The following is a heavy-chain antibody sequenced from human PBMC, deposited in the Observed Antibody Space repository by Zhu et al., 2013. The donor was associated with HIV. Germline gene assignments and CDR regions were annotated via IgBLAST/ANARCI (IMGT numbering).Heavy chain of an antibody. V-gene: IGHV1-69*01. Sequence: QVQLVQSGAEVKKPGSSVKVSCKASGGTFSSYAISWVRQAPGQGLEWMGGIIPIFGTANYAQKFQGRVTITADESTSTAYMELTSLRSEDTAVYYCARGRQAISTAGPPYHLYYYMDVWGKGTTVTVSS. D-gene: IGHD6-13*01. CDR1: GGTFSSYA. CDR2: IIPIFGTA. CDR3: ARGRQAISTAGPPYHLYYYMDV. J-gene: IGHJ6*03.